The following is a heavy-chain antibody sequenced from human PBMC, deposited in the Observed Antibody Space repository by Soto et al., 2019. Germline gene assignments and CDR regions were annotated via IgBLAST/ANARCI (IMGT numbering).Heavy chain of an antibody. J-gene: IGHJ5*02. Sequence: QLQLQESGPGLVKPSETLSLTCTVSGDSITNSNYYWGWFRQPPGKGLEWIASIDYSGSTYYNPSLKSRVTISVDTSNNQFSLNLNSVTASDTAVYYCAGRNSLASVSLNFRELSNYKWIDPWGPGTLVTVSS. CDR3: AGRNSLASVSLNFRELSNYKWIDP. V-gene: IGHV4-39*01. CDR2: IDYSGST. CDR1: GDSITNSNYY. D-gene: IGHD3-16*02.